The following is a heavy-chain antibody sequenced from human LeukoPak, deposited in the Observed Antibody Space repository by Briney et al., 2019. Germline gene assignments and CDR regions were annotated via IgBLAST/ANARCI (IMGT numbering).Heavy chain of an antibody. CDR2: ISDTGEST. J-gene: IGHJ4*02. V-gene: IGHV3-23*01. CDR3: AKERTETTAYFDY. CDR1: RFTFSRYD. D-gene: IGHD4-17*01. Sequence: PGGSLRLSCAASRFTFSRYDMSWVRQAPGKGLEWVSGISDTGESTYYVDSVKGRFTISRDNSKNTLYLQMNSLRAEDTAVYHCAKERTETTAYFDYWGQGTLVTVSS.